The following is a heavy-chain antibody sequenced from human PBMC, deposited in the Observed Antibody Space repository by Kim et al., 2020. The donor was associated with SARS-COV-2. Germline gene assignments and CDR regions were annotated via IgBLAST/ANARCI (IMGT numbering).Heavy chain of an antibody. CDR2: IYYSGST. CDR3: ARRGLYDYSNYGYYFDY. D-gene: IGHD4-4*01. Sequence: SETLSLTCTVSGGSISSSSYYWGWIRQPPGKGLEWIGSIYYSGSTYYNPSLKSRVTISVDTSKNQFSLRLSSVTAADTAVYYCARRGLYDYSNYGYYFDYWGQGTLVTVSS. CDR1: GGSISSSSYY. V-gene: IGHV4-39*01. J-gene: IGHJ4*02.